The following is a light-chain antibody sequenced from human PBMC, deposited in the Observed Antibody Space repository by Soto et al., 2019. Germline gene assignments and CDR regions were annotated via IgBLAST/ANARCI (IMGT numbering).Light chain of an antibody. V-gene: IGLV2-14*01. J-gene: IGLJ1*01. CDR2: DVS. CDR3: STYTSSSTLV. Sequence: QSALTQPASVSVSPGQSITISCTGTSRDVGGYDYGSWYQQHPGKAPKLMIYDVSNRPSGFSDRIFGSKSGNTASLTIYGLQAEDEPNDYCSTYTSSSTLVIGTGTRSPS. CDR1: SRDVGGYDY.